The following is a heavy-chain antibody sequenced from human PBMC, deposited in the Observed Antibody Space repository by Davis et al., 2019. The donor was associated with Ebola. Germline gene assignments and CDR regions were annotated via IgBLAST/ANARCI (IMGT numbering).Heavy chain of an antibody. CDR3: ARGFYYDSSGYYYVGY. Sequence: GESLKISCKGSGYSFTSYWIGWVRQMPGKGLEWMGIIYPGDSDTNYSPSFQGHVTISADKSISTAYLQWSSLKASDTAMYYCARGFYYDSSGYYYVGYWGQGTLVTVSS. CDR1: GYSFTSYW. D-gene: IGHD3-22*01. V-gene: IGHV5-51*01. CDR2: IYPGDSDT. J-gene: IGHJ4*02.